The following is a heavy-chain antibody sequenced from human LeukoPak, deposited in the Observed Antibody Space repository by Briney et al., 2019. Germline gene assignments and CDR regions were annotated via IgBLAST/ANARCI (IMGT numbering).Heavy chain of an antibody. D-gene: IGHD2-2*01. CDR1: GFTFTTYW. CDR2: ISYDGSNK. CDR3: AKGGTSWTIDY. V-gene: IGHV3-30*18. Sequence: GGSLRLSCAASGFTFTTYWMTWGRQAPGKVLEWVAVISYDGSNKYFADSVKGRFTISRDNSKNTLYLQMNSLRAEDTAVYYCAKGGTSWTIDYWGQGTLVTVSS. J-gene: IGHJ4*02.